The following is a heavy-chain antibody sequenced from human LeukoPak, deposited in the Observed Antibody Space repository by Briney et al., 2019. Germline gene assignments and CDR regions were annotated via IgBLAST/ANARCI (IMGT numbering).Heavy chain of an antibody. CDR3: ARDPAGYYYDSSGDDAFDI. V-gene: IGHV1-2*06. CDR2: INPNSGGT. Sequence: ASVKVSCKGSGYTFTGYYMHWVRQAPGQGLEWMGRINPNSGGTNYAQKLQGRVTMNRDTSMRTGYMELSRLRSDDTAVYYCARDPAGYYYDSSGDDAFDIWGQGTMVTVSS. CDR1: GYTFTGYY. D-gene: IGHD3-22*01. J-gene: IGHJ3*02.